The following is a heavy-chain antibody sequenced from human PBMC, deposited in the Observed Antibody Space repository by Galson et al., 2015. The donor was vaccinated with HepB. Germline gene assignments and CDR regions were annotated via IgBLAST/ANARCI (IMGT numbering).Heavy chain of an antibody. CDR2: INPNSGGT. Sequence: SLKVSCKASGYTFTVYYMHWVRQAPGQGLAWMGWINPNSGGTNYAQKFQGRVTMTRDTSSSTAYMELSRLRSDDTAVYYRARETNQYQLLGFYNWFDPWGQGTLVTVSS. V-gene: IGHV1-2*02. D-gene: IGHD2-2*01. CDR3: ARETNQYQLLGFYNWFDP. J-gene: IGHJ5*02. CDR1: GYTFTVYY.